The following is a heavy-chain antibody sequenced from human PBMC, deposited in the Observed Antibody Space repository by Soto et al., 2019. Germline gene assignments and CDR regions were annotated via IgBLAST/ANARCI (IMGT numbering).Heavy chain of an antibody. J-gene: IGHJ4*02. V-gene: IGHV4-30-4*01. CDR3: AREARYSGSYMPIDY. Sequence: PSETLSLTCTVSGGSISSGDYYWSWIRQPPGKGLEWIGYIYYSGSTYYNPSLKSRVTISVDTSKNQFSMKLSSVTAADTAVYYCAREARYSGSYMPIDYWGQGTLVTVSS. D-gene: IGHD3-10*01. CDR1: GGSISSGDYY. CDR2: IYYSGST.